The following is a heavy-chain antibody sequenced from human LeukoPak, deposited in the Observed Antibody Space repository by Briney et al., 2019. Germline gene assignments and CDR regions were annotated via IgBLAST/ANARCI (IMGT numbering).Heavy chain of an antibody. J-gene: IGHJ3*02. CDR2: ISPYNGNT. CDR3: ARAGVWDYSDSSGYHNAAFDI. CDR1: GYTFTSYA. Sequence: ASVKVSCKASGYTFTSYAISWVRQAPGQGLEWMGWISPYNGNTNYAQNLQGRVTLTTDTSTSTAYMELRSLRSDDTAVYYCARAGVWDYSDSSGYHNAAFDIWGQGTMVTVSS. V-gene: IGHV1-18*01. D-gene: IGHD3-22*01.